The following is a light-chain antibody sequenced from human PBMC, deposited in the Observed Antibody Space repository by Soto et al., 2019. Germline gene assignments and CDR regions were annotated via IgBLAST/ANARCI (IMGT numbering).Light chain of an antibody. CDR2: GVS. Sequence: EIVLTQSPGTLSLSPGERATLSCRASQSVSNSHLAWHQQKPGQAPRLLIFGVSSRAAGIPDRFSGSGSGTDFTLTISRLEPEDYAVYYCQQYDKSPLTLRGGTKVDIK. CDR3: QQYDKSPLT. CDR1: QSVSNSH. V-gene: IGKV3-20*01. J-gene: IGKJ4*01.